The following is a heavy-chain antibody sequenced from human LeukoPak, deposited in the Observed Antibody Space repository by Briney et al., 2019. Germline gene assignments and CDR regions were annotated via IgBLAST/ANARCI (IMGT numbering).Heavy chain of an antibody. D-gene: IGHD3-3*01. CDR1: GFTFSNYT. V-gene: IGHV3-30*04. CDR2: ISYDGNDE. Sequence: GGSLRLACAASGFTFSNYTMHRVRQAPGKGLEWVTVISYDGNDEYYADSVKGRFTISRDKSKSTLYLQMNSLRAEDTGVYYCARGGDYNFWSGYSYGMDVWGQGATVSVSS. CDR3: ARGGDYNFWSGYSYGMDV. J-gene: IGHJ6*02.